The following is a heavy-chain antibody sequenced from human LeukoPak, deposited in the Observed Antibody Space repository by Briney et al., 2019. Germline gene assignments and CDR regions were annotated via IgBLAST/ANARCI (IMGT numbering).Heavy chain of an antibody. CDR1: GGSISSSSYY. J-gene: IGHJ6*01. D-gene: IGHD2-15*01. CDR3: ARAAKVVPSRVCLDV. CDR2: IYYSGST. V-gene: IGHV4-39*07. Sequence: SETLSLTCTVSGGSISSSSYYWGWIRQPPGKGLEWIGSIYYSGSTYYNPSLKSRVTISVDTSKNQFSLKLSSVTAADTAVYYCARAAKVVPSRVCLDVWGKGPRSPSPQ.